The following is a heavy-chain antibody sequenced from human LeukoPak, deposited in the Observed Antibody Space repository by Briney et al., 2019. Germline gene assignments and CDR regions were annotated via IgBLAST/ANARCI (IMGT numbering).Heavy chain of an antibody. CDR1: GGTFSSYA. CDR3: AESSGYYYPFDY. V-gene: IGHV1-69*05. D-gene: IGHD3-22*01. CDR2: IIPIFGTA. J-gene: IGHJ4*02. Sequence: ASVKVSCKASGGTFSSYAISWVRQAPGQGLEWMGRIIPIFGTANYAQKFQGRVTITTDESTSTAYMELSSLRSEDTAVYYCAESSGYYYPFDYWGQGTLVTVSS.